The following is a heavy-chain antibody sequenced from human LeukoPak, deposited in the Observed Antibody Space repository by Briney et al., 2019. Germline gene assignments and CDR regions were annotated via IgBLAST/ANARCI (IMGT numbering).Heavy chain of an antibody. J-gene: IGHJ4*02. Sequence: PGGSLRLSCVASGFTFRNYGMSWVRQAPGKGLEWVANIIFDGNETHYAHSVRGRFTISRDNSKNSLYLQMNSLRAEDTAVYFCARESPKWLVLRKNGHGHDYWGQGTLVTVSS. V-gene: IGHV3-7*01. CDR2: IIFDGNET. D-gene: IGHD6-19*01. CDR1: GFTFRNYG. CDR3: ARESPKWLVLRKNGHGHDY.